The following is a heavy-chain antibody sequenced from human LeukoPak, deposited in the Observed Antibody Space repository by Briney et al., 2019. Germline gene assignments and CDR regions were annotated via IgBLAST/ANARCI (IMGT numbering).Heavy chain of an antibody. CDR3: AREVMVVAATTFWYFDL. CDR2: ISSSSSYI. V-gene: IGHV3-21*01. Sequence: PGGSLRLPCAASGFSFSSHSMHWVRQAPGKGLEWVSSISSSSSYIYYADSVKGRFTISRDNAKNSLYLQMNSLRADDTAVYYCAREVMVVAATTFWYFDLWGRGTLVTVSS. J-gene: IGHJ2*01. CDR1: GFSFSSHS. D-gene: IGHD2-15*01.